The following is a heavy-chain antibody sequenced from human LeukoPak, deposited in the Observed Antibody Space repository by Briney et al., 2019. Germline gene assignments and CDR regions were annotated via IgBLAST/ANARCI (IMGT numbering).Heavy chain of an antibody. CDR2: IYYSGST. Sequence: KTSETLSLTCTVSGGSISSGDYYWSWIRQPPGKGLEWIGYIYYSGSTYYNPSLKSRVTISVDTSKNQFSLKLSSVTAADTAVYYCARGPRDYDYVWGSYRCPRFDPWGQGTQVTVSS. V-gene: IGHV4-30-4*01. J-gene: IGHJ5*02. CDR1: GGSISSGDYY. D-gene: IGHD3-16*02. CDR3: ARGPRDYDYVWGSYRCPRFDP.